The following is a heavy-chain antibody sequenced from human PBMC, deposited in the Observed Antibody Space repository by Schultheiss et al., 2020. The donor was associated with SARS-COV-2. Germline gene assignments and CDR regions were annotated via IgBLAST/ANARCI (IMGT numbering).Heavy chain of an antibody. V-gene: IGHV3-66*01. D-gene: IGHD6-6*01. CDR3: ARARIAAQRRYYGMDV. Sequence: GGSLRLSCAASGFTFSSYAMSWVRQAPGKGLEWVSVIYSGGSTYYADSVKGRFTISRDNSKNTLYLQMNSLRAEDTAVYYCARARIAAQRRYYGMDVWGQGTTVTVSS. J-gene: IGHJ6*02. CDR1: GFTFSSYA. CDR2: IYSGGST.